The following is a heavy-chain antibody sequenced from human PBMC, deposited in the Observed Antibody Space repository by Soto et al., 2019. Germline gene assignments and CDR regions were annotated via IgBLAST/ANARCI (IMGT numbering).Heavy chain of an antibody. D-gene: IGHD6-13*01. J-gene: IGHJ5*02. V-gene: IGHV5-10-1*01. Sequence: PGESLKISCKGSGFSFTSYWISWVRQVPGKGLEWMGNIDPVDSYANYSPSFQGHVTFSVDTSISTAFLHWSSLKASDSAIYFCARIESIARNWFDPWGQGTLVTVSS. CDR3: ARIESIARNWFDP. CDR2: IDPVDSYA. CDR1: GFSFTSYW.